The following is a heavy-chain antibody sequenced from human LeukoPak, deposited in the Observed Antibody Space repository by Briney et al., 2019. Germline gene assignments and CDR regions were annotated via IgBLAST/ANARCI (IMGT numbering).Heavy chain of an antibody. J-gene: IGHJ4*02. CDR2: ISASGAVP. Sequence: GGSLRLSCAASGFRFDSFYMGWIRQVPGKGLDYIALISASGAVPYYAESVEGRFTISRDNAKNSVSLQMNSLSADDTAIYYCTRSLIVASEDYWGQGTQVIVSS. D-gene: IGHD3-22*01. V-gene: IGHV3-11*04. CDR3: TRSLIVASEDY. CDR1: GFRFDSFY.